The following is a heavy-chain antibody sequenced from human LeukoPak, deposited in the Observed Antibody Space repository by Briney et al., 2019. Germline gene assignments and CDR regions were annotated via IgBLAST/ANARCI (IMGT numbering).Heavy chain of an antibody. V-gene: IGHV3-23*01. CDR2: ISASGGNT. CDR3: ARLGAAQTYDY. D-gene: IGHD3-16*01. CDR1: GFTFTNSA. J-gene: IGHJ4*02. Sequence: PGGSLRLSCEASGFTFTNSAMNWVRQDPGKGLERVSLISASGGNTYYADSVKGRFTISRDNAKNSLYLQMNSLRAEDTAVYYCARLGAAQTYDYWGQGTLVTVSS.